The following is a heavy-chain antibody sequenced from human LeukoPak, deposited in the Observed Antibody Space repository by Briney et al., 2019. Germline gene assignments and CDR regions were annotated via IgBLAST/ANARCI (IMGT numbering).Heavy chain of an antibody. CDR1: GGPISSHY. CDR2: IYSSGSS. Sequence: SETLSLTCTVSGGPISSHYWSWVRQPAGKGLEWIGRIYSSGSSNYNTSLKSRVTMSVDTSRKQLSLQVRSVTAADTAVYYCARGGRSYDSHGKFDPWGQGTLVTVSS. J-gene: IGHJ5*02. D-gene: IGHD5-18*01. V-gene: IGHV4-4*07. CDR3: ARGGRSYDSHGKFDP.